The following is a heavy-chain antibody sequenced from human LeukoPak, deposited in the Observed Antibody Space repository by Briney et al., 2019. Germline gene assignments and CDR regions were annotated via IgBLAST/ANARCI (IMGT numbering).Heavy chain of an antibody. V-gene: IGHV1-2*02. J-gene: IGHJ3*02. CDR3: ARASEYYYDRARGAFDI. CDR2: INLNCGGT. Sequence: ASVKVSCKASGYTFTGYYIHWVLQAPGQGQEWMGWINLNCGGTNYAQKFQGRVTMTRDTSISKAYMELSRVRSDDTAVYYCARASEYYYDRARGAFDIWGQGTMVTVSS. D-gene: IGHD3-22*01. CDR1: GYTFTGYY.